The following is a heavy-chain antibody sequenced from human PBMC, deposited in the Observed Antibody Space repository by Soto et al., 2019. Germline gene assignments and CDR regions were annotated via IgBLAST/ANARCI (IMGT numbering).Heavy chain of an antibody. V-gene: IGHV3-30-3*01. Sequence: QVQLVESGGGVVQPGRSLRLSCAASGFTFSSYAMHWVRQVPGKGLEWVAVISYDGSNKYYADSVKGRFTISRDNSKNTRYLQMNSLRAEDTAVYYGARPLWRDDYNWGYFDLWGRGTLVTVSS. D-gene: IGHD4-4*01. CDR2: ISYDGSNK. CDR3: ARPLWRDDYNWGYFDL. J-gene: IGHJ2*01. CDR1: GFTFSSYA.